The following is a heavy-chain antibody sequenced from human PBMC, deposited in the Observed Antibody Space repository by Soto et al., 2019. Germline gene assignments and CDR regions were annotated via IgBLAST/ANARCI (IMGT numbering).Heavy chain of an antibody. Sequence: EVQLVESGGGLVQPGGSLRLSCAASGFMFSPYWMSWVRQDPRKGLEWVATISGGASDKFYVESVKGRFTVSRDDAKNSVYLQMNSLRDEDTGVYYCVREDWHRFDAWGQGNLVTVSS. CDR2: ISGGASDK. V-gene: IGHV3-7*01. D-gene: IGHD3-9*01. CDR3: VREDWHRFDA. J-gene: IGHJ4*02. CDR1: GFMFSPYW.